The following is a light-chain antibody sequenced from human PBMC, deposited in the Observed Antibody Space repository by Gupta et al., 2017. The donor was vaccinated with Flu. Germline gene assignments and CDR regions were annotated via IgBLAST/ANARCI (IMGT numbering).Light chain of an antibody. V-gene: IGLV1-47*01. Sequence: VTIACSGSSSNIGSNYVFWYQQLPGTAPKLLIYRNNQRPSGVPDRFSGSKSGTSASLAISGLRSEDEADYYCAAWDDSLSGSYVFGTGTKVTVL. J-gene: IGLJ1*01. CDR3: AAWDDSLSGSYV. CDR2: RNN. CDR1: SSNIGSNY.